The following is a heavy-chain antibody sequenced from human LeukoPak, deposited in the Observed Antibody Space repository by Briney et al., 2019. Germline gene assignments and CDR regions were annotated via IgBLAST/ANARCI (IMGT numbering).Heavy chain of an antibody. J-gene: IGHJ4*02. Sequence: GASVKVSCKASGYTFTSYAMHWVRQAPGQRLEWMGWINAGNGNTEYSQEFQGRVTITRDTSASTAYMELSSLRSEDMAVYYCAINLNYYGSGSYFDYWGQGTLVTVSS. D-gene: IGHD3-10*01. CDR2: INAGNGNT. CDR3: AINLNYYGSGSYFDY. CDR1: GYTFTSYA. V-gene: IGHV1-3*03.